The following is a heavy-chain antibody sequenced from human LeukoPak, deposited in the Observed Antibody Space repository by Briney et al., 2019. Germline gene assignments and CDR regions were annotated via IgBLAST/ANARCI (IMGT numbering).Heavy chain of an antibody. D-gene: IGHD2-2*01. CDR2: ITRTSSHI. CDR3: ARDVVVPAERGMDV. CDR1: GFTFSSYT. J-gene: IGHJ6*02. V-gene: IGHV3-21*01. Sequence: PGGSLRLSCAASGFTFSSYTMNWVRQAPGKGLEWVSSITRTSSHIYYADSVKGRFTISRDNARNSLSLQMNSLRGEDTAVYYCARDVVVPAERGMDVWGQGTAVTVS.